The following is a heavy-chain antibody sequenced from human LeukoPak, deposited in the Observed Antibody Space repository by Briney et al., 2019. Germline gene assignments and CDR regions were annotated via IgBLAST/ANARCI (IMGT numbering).Heavy chain of an antibody. CDR1: GFTVSTNY. Sequence: GGSLRLSCAASGFTVSTNYMSWVRQAPGKGLEWVSVIYSGDSPYYADSVKGRFTISRDNSKNTLYLQMNSLRGEDTAMYYCAKDLLGQWPTVFDYWGQGTLVTVSS. J-gene: IGHJ4*02. CDR2: IYSGDSP. D-gene: IGHD6-19*01. CDR3: AKDLLGQWPTVFDY. V-gene: IGHV3-66*01.